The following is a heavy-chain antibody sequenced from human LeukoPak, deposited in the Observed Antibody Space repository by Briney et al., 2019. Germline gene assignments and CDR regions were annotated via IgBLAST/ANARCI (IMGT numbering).Heavy chain of an antibody. CDR2: INHSGST. CDR1: GGSFSGYY. J-gene: IGHJ4*02. CDR3: ARDLGDTMDY. V-gene: IGHV4-34*01. D-gene: IGHD3-10*01. Sequence: PSETLSLTCAVYGGSFSGYYWSWIRQPPGKELEWIGEINHSGSTNYNPSLKSRVTISVDTSKNQFSLKLSSVTAADTAVYYCARDLGDTMDYWGQGTLVTVSS.